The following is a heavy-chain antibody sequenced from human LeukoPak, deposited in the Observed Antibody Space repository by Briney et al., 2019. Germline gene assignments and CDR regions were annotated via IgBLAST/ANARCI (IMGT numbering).Heavy chain of an antibody. J-gene: IGHJ4*02. CDR2: IYHSGST. CDR3: ARLYYYDSSGYYLPLYYFDY. V-gene: IGHV4-38-2*02. D-gene: IGHD3-22*01. CDR1: GYSISSDYY. Sequence: PSETLSLTCTVSGYSISSDYYWGWIRQPPGKGLEWIGSIYHSGSTYYNPSLKSRVTISVDTSKNQFSLKLSSVTAADTAVYYCARLYYYDSSGYYLPLYYFDYWGQGTLVTVSS.